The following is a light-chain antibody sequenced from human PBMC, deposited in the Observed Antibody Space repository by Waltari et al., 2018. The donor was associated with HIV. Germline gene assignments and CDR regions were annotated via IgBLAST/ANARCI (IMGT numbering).Light chain of an antibody. CDR1: QSISSY. J-gene: IGKJ1*01. V-gene: IGKV1-39*01. Sequence: DIQMTQSPSYLSASVEDRVTITCRASQSISSYLNWYQQKPGKAPKLLIYAASSLQSGFPSRFSGSGSGTDFTLTISILQPEDFATYYCQQSYSTPWTFGQGTKVEIK. CDR2: AAS. CDR3: QQSYSTPWT.